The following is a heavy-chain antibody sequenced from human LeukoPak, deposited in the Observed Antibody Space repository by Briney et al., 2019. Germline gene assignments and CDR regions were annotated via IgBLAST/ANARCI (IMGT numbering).Heavy chain of an antibody. CDR1: GFTFSNYN. Sequence: TGGSLRLSCAASGFTFSNYNINWVRQAPGKGLEWVSYISTSGRAIFYADSVKGRFTISRDNAKNSLSPQMSSLRDEDTAVYYCARGGLELPDYWGQGTLVTVSS. D-gene: IGHD1-26*01. V-gene: IGHV3-48*02. CDR3: ARGGLELPDY. CDR2: ISTSGRAI. J-gene: IGHJ4*02.